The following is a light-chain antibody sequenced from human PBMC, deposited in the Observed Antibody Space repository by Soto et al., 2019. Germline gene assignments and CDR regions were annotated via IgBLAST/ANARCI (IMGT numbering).Light chain of an antibody. J-gene: IGKJ4*01. CDR1: QSVSSY. V-gene: IGKV3-11*01. CDR3: QQRTKWPPGLT. CDR2: DAS. Sequence: EIVLTQSPATLSLSPGERATLSCRASQSVSSYLAWYQQKPGQAPRLLIYDASKRATGIPARFSGSGSGTDFTLTVSSLEPEDFAVYYCQQRTKWPPGLTFVGGTKVDIK.